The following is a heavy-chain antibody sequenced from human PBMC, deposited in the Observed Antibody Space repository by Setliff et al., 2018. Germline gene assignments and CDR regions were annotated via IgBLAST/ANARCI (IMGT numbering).Heavy chain of an antibody. CDR3: VPQGPGYGNGWWTNWFDP. D-gene: IGHD6-19*01. J-gene: IGHJ5*02. CDR2: ISTSSSTI. CDR1: GFTFSSHG. V-gene: IGHV3-48*01. Sequence: GGSLRLSCVASGFTFSSHGMTWVRLAPGKGLEWISYISTSSSTIYYADSVKGRFTISRDNANHTLYLQMNSLRADDTAVYYCVPQGPGYGNGWWTNWFDPWGQGTLVTV.